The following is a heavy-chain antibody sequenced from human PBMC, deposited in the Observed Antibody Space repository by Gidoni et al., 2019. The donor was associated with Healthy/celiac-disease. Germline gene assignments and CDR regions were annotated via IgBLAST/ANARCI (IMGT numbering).Heavy chain of an antibody. D-gene: IGHD3-3*01. CDR2: ISGSGGST. V-gene: IGHV3-23*01. J-gene: IGHJ4*02. CDR1: GFTFSSYA. Sequence: EVQLLESGGGLVQPGGSLRLSCAASGFTFSSYAMSWVRQAPGKGLEWVSAISGSGGSTYYADSVKGRFTISRDNSKNTLYLQMNSLRAEDTAVYYCAKDTLRFLEWLSPYYFDYWGQGTLVTVSS. CDR3: AKDTLRFLEWLSPYYFDY.